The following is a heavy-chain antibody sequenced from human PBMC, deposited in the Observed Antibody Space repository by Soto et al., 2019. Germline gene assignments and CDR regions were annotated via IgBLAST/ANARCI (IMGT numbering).Heavy chain of an antibody. V-gene: IGHV3-30-3*01. CDR3: ARSIVVVPAAAKSLYYYGMDV. Sequence: PGGSLRLSCAASGCTFISYAMHWVRQAPGKGLEWVAVISYDGSNKYYADSVKGRFTISRDNSKNTLYLQMNSLRAEDTAVYYCARSIVVVPAAAKSLYYYGMDVWGQGTTVTVSS. CDR1: GCTFISYA. D-gene: IGHD2-2*01. CDR2: ISYDGSNK. J-gene: IGHJ6*02.